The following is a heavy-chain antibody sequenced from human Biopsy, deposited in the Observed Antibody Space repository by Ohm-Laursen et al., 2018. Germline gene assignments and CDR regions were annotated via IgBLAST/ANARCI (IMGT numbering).Heavy chain of an antibody. D-gene: IGHD6-19*01. J-gene: IGHJ4*02. CDR2: IYDRGSTA. CDR1: GDSVSSGSFY. Sequence: SETLSLTCTVSGDSVSSGSFYWTWIWQPPGQGLEYIGYIYDRGSTANYNPSLESRVTMSVDMPKNQFSLKLSSVTAADTAIYYCARGMSCSGWPYFDSWGQGTLVTVSS. V-gene: IGHV4-61*01. CDR3: ARGMSCSGWPYFDS.